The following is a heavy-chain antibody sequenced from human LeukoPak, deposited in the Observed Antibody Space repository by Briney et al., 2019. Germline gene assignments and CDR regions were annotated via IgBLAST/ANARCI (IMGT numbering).Heavy chain of an antibody. CDR3: ARERYQDIVVVPAAATYPYYYYYYGMDV. V-gene: IGHV4-4*07. CDR2: IYTSGST. Sequence: SETLSLTCTVSGGSISSYYWSWTRQPAGKGLEWIGRIYTSGSTNYNPSLKSRVTMSVDTSKNQFSLKLSSVTAADTAVYYCARERYQDIVVVPAAATYPYYYYYYGMDVWGQGTTVTVSS. J-gene: IGHJ6*02. CDR1: GGSISSYY. D-gene: IGHD2-2*01.